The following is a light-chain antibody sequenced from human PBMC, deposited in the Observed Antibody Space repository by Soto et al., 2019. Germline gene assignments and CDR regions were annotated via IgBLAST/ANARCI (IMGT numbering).Light chain of an antibody. J-gene: IGKJ1*01. Sequence: IQMTQSPSTLSASVGDRVTITCRASQTISNWLAWYQQKPGQAPKLLIYKASTLESGVPSRFSGSGSGTEFTLTISSLQPEDFETYYCQQYNSYSQTLGQGTKVDIK. CDR2: KAS. CDR3: QQYNSYSQT. CDR1: QTISNW. V-gene: IGKV1-5*03.